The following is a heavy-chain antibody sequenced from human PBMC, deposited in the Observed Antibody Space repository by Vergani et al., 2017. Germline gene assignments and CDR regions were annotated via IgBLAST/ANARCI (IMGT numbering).Heavy chain of an antibody. CDR2: IYTSGST. V-gene: IGHV4-4*07. Sequence: QVQLQESGPGLVKPSETLSLTCTVSGGSISSYYWSWIRQPAGKGLEWIGRIYTSGSTNYNPSLKSRVTMSVDTSKNQFSLKLSSVTAADTAVYYCARGPPHPACRSGGSCYPSVWFDPWGQGTLVTVSS. J-gene: IGHJ5*02. CDR3: ARGPPHPACRSGGSCYPSVWFDP. CDR1: GGSISSYY. D-gene: IGHD2-15*01.